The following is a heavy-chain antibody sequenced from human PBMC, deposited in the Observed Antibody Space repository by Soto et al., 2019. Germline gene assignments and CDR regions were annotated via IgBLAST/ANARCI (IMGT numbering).Heavy chain of an antibody. D-gene: IGHD5-18*01. Sequence: EVQLLESGGGLVQPGGSLRLSCAASGFTFSSYAMSWVRQAPGKGLEWVSASSGSGGSTYYADSVKGRFTNSRDNSKNTLYLKMNSLRAEDTAVYYCAKDREYSYGVPDYWGQGTLVTVSS. J-gene: IGHJ4*02. CDR1: GFTFSSYA. V-gene: IGHV3-23*01. CDR3: AKDREYSYGVPDY. CDR2: SSGSGGST.